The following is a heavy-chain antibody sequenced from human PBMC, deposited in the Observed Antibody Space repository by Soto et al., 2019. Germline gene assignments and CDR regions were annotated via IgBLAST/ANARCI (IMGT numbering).Heavy chain of an antibody. J-gene: IGHJ5*02. D-gene: IGHD3-10*01. Sequence: QVQLQESGPGLVKPSETLSLTCTVSGGSISRYYWNWIRQPPGKGLEWIGYIYYSGSTNYNPSLKSRVTIPVDTSKNLFSLKLSSVTAADTAVYYCARAPGSGRYYGWFAPWGQGTLVTVSS. V-gene: IGHV4-59*01. CDR3: ARAPGSGRYYGWFAP. CDR1: GGSISRYY. CDR2: IYYSGST.